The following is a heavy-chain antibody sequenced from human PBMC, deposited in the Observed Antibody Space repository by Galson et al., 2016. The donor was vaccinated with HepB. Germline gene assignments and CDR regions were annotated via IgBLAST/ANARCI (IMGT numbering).Heavy chain of an antibody. CDR2: IDYTGNT. J-gene: IGHJ4*02. Sequence: SETLSLTCTVSGGSISSSSYYWGWIRQPPGKGLEWIGSIDYTGNTYYSPSLQSRLTISAGTSKNQFSLKLGSVTTADTAVYYCASPYVWGCFWNDFWGQGTLVTVSS. CDR3: ASPYVWGCFWNDF. CDR1: GGSISSSSYY. D-gene: IGHD3-16*01. V-gene: IGHV4-39*01.